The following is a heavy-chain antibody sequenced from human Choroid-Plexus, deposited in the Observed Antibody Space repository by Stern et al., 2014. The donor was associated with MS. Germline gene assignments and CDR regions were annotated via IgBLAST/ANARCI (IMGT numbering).Heavy chain of an antibody. Sequence: VQLLESGGGLVQPGGSLRLSCAASGFTFSSYAMSWVRQAPGKGPEWVSAISGSGGSTYYADSVKGRFTISRDNSKNPLYLQMNSLRAEDTAVYYCAKAETTVVTPGTYDYWGQGTLVTVSS. CDR2: ISGSGGST. V-gene: IGHV3-23*01. D-gene: IGHD4-23*01. CDR3: AKAETTVVTPGTYDY. CDR1: GFTFSSYA. J-gene: IGHJ4*02.